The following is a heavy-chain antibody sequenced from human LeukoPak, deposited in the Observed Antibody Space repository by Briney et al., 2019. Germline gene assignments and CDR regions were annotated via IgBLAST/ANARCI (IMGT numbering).Heavy chain of an antibody. CDR2: INPNSGGT. Sequence: GASVKVSCKASGYTFTGYYMHWVRQAPGQGLEWMGWINPNSGGTNYAQKFQGRVTMTRDTSISTAYVELSRLRSDDTAVYYCARDSAYDILTGYSSYWFDPWGQGTLVTVSS. D-gene: IGHD3-9*01. J-gene: IGHJ5*02. CDR1: GYTFTGYY. V-gene: IGHV1-2*02. CDR3: ARDSAYDILTGYSSYWFDP.